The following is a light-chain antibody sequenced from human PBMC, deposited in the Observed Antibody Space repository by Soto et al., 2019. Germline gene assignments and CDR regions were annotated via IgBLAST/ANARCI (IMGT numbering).Light chain of an antibody. CDR2: EVN. Sequence: QSVLTQPPSASGSPGQSVTISCTGTSSDFGGYDYVSWYQQHPGKAPKLIIYEVNKRPSGVPDRFSASKSGNTASLTVSGLQAEDEADYYCCSFAGGDKFYDFGTGTKVTVL. CDR3: CSFAGGDKFYD. J-gene: IGLJ1*01. V-gene: IGLV2-8*01. CDR1: SSDFGGYDY.